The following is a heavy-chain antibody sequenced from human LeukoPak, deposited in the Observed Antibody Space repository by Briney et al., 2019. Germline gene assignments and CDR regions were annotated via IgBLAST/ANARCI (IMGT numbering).Heavy chain of an antibody. CDR1: GGSISSYY. V-gene: IGHV4-59*01. CDR2: IYYTGAT. CDR3: ARLLGDIVVVPAAFFDY. Sequence: SETLSLTCTVSGGSISSYYWSWIRLPPGKGLEWIGYIYYTGATYYNPSLKSRVTISLDTSKNQFSLKLSSVTAADAAVYYCARLLGDIVVVPAAFFDYWGQGTLVTVSS. D-gene: IGHD2-2*01. J-gene: IGHJ4*02.